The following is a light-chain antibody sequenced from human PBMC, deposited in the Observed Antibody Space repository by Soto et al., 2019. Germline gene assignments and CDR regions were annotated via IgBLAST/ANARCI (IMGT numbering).Light chain of an antibody. J-gene: IGKJ2*01. V-gene: IGKV3-11*01. CDR1: QSLGDY. Sequence: ELLLTQSPATLSLSPGQRATLSCRASQSLGDYLAWYPQNPGQAPRRLVSDASNRATGIPARFRGAGSGTDFTLPISSLGPEDLAVYYCQRRGTFGQGTKLQIK. CDR3: QRRGT. CDR2: DAS.